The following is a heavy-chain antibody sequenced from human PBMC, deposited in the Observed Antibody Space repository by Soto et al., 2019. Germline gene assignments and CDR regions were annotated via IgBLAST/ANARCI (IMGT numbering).Heavy chain of an antibody. V-gene: IGHV4-31*03. J-gene: IGHJ4*02. CDR3: ARRLSVTLFDN. Sequence: QVQLQESGPGLMKPSQTLSLTCTVSGGSISTGGYYWTWIRQHPGKGLEWIGYIYYSGSTYYNPSLTSRVTISVDTFKNQYSLKLSSVMAADTAVYYCARRLSVTLFDNWGQGTLVTVSS. CDR2: IYYSGST. CDR1: GGSISTGGYY. D-gene: IGHD2-21*02.